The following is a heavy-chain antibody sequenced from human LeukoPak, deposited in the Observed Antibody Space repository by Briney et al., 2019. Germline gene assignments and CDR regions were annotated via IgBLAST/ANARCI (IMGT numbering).Heavy chain of an antibody. CDR1: GYTFTDYF. CDR2: INPNSGGT. D-gene: IGHD5-12*01. CDR3: ARGRFSGYGAD. Sequence: ASVKVSCKASGYTFTDYFMHWVRQAPGQGLVWMGWINPNSGGTNFAQKFQGRVTMTRDTSISTAYMELSSLTSDDTAVYYCARGRFSGYGADWGQGTLVTVSS. J-gene: IGHJ4*02. V-gene: IGHV1-2*02.